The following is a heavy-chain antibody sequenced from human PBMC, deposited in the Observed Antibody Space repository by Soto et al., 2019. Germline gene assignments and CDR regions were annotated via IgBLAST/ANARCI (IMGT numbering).Heavy chain of an antibody. J-gene: IGHJ4*02. CDR1: GGSISSSNW. CDR3: AKCRTALGPIDY. CDR2: IYHSGST. D-gene: IGHD5-18*01. V-gene: IGHV4-4*02. Sequence: QVQLQESGPGLVKPSGTLSLTCAVSGGSISSSNWWSWVSQHPGKGLEWIGEIYHSGSTTYNPSRMSRVIISVDKSKNQFSLKLSAVTAADTSVYYCAKCRTALGPIDYWGQGTLVTVSS.